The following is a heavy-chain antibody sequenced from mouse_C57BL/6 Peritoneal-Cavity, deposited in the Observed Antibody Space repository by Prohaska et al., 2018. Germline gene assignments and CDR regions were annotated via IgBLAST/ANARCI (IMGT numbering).Heavy chain of an antibody. J-gene: IGHJ3*01. V-gene: IGHV1-26*01. CDR1: GYTFTDYY. Sequence: LKISCKASGYTFTDYYMNWVKQSHGKSLEWIGDINPNNGGTSYNQKFKGKATLTVDKSSSTAYMELRRLTSEDSAVYYCARTLFAYWGQGTLVTDSA. CDR2: INPNNGGT. CDR3: ARTLFAY.